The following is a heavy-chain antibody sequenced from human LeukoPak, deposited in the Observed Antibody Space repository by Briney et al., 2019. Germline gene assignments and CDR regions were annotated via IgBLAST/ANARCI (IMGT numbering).Heavy chain of an antibody. J-gene: IGHJ4*02. CDR1: GFAFSSHG. V-gene: IGHV3-30*02. D-gene: IGHD3-22*01. CDR3: AKDRGDDFDYYDSSGYYLDY. Sequence: GGSLRLSCAASGFAFSSHGMHWVRQAPGKGLEWVAFIRYDGSNKYYADSVKGRFTIFRDNSKNTLYLQMNSLRAEDTAVYYCAKDRGDDFDYYDSSGYYLDYWGQGTLVTVSS. CDR2: IRYDGSNK.